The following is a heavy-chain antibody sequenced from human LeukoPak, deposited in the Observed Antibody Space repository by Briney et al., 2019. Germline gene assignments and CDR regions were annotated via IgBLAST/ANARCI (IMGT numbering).Heavy chain of an antibody. CDR2: SNSSSYSA. Sequence: GGSLRRSCAASTFTFDYYGMSGVRPARGKGRVWVSRSNSSSYSASNADSVKGRFTISRDNAKNTPYLQMNSLRAEDTAVYYCARDQPLQAKYYFDYWGQGTLVTVSS. V-gene: IGHV3-74*01. CDR3: ARDQPLQAKYYFDY. D-gene: IGHD1-26*01. CDR1: TFTFDYYG. J-gene: IGHJ4*02.